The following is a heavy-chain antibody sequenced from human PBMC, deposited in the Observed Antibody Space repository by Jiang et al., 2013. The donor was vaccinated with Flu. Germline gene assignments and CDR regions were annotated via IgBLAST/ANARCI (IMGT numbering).Heavy chain of an antibody. CDR3: AREGDHRYFRH. V-gene: IGHV4-39*07. CDR2: SIILGTL. Sequence: CSVSGGSISGSIYFWGWLRQPPGKGRSGLPVSIILGTLTTTRPVKSRVSTSVDTSKNQFSLRLSSVTAADTAFYYCAREGDHRYFRHWGQGTLVTVSS. CDR1: GGSISGSIYF. J-gene: IGHJ1*01. D-gene: IGHD3-10*01.